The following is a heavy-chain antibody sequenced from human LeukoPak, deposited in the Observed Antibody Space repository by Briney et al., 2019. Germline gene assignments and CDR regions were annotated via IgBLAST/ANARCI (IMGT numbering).Heavy chain of an antibody. CDR2: ISGSAAGT. J-gene: IGHJ4*02. V-gene: IGHV3-23*01. CDR1: GFTFGRYA. D-gene: IGHD6-13*01. Sequence: GGSLRLSCAASGFTFGRYAMNWVRQAPGKGLEWVSAISGSAAGTYHADSVKGRFTISRDNSKNTLYLQMNSLRAEDTAAYYCAKVNNIAVAGTLDYWGQGTLVTVSS. CDR3: AKVNNIAVAGTLDY.